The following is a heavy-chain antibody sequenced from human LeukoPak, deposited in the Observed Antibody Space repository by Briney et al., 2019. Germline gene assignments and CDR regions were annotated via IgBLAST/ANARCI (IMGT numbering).Heavy chain of an antibody. CDR1: GFTFSSYA. CDR2: ISYDGSNK. CDR3: AKDRYSYTYYFDY. Sequence: GRSLRLSCAASGFTFSSYAIHWVRQAPGKGLEWVAVISYDGSNKYYADSVEGRFTISRDNSKNTLYLQMNSLRAEDTAVYYCAKDRYSYTYYFDYWGQGTLVTVSS. D-gene: IGHD5-18*01. V-gene: IGHV3-30*04. J-gene: IGHJ4*02.